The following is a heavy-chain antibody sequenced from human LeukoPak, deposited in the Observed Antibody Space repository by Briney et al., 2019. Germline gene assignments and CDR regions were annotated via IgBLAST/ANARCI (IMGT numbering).Heavy chain of an antibody. J-gene: IGHJ1*01. Sequence: GASVKVSCKASGGTFSSYAISWVRQAPGQGLEWMGGIIPIFGTANYAQKFQGRVTMTRDMSTSTVYMELSSLRSEDTAVYYCARGGIAVAGSFQHWGQGTLVTVSS. CDR3: ARGGIAVAGSFQH. D-gene: IGHD6-19*01. CDR1: GGTFSSYA. CDR2: IIPIFGTA. V-gene: IGHV1-69*05.